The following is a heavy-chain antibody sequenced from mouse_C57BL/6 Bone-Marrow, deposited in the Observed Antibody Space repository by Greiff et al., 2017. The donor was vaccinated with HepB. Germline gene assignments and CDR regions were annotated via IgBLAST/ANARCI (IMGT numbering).Heavy chain of an antibody. J-gene: IGHJ2*01. CDR3: AREEVTTRNYFDY. CDR1: GYTFTSYW. V-gene: IGHV1-53*01. Sequence: QVQLQQPGTELVKPGASVKLSCKASGYTFTSYWMHWVKQRPGQGLEWIGNINPSNGGTNYNEKFKSKATLTVDKSSSTAYMQRSSLTSEDSAVYYCAREEVTTRNYFDYWGQGTTLTVSS. D-gene: IGHD2-2*01. CDR2: INPSNGGT.